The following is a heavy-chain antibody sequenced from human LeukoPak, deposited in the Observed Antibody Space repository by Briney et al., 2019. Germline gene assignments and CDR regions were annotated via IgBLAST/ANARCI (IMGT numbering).Heavy chain of an antibody. CDR3: ARVIYGSGWYGIGYYYYGMDV. V-gene: IGHV1-69*13. D-gene: IGHD6-19*01. Sequence: SVKVSCKASGGTFSSYAISWVRQAPGQGLEWMGGIIPIFGTANYAQKFQGGVTITADESTSTAYMELSSLRSEDTAVYYCARVIYGSGWYGIGYYYYGMDVWGQGTTVTVSS. CDR1: GGTFSSYA. J-gene: IGHJ6*02. CDR2: IIPIFGTA.